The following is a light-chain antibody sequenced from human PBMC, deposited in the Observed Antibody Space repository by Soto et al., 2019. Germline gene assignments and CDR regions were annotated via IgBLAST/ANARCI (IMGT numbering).Light chain of an antibody. CDR2: GVT. Sequence: QSVLTRPDSVSRSPGQSITIFGTGTNSDVGGYNYVSWYHQHPGKAPKLLIYGVTNRPSGVSDRFSGSKSGYTASLTISGLRAEDEADYYSSSYTNNGAPVFGTGTKVTVL. CDR3: SSYTNNGAPV. V-gene: IGLV2-14*01. J-gene: IGLJ1*01. CDR1: NSDVGGYNY.